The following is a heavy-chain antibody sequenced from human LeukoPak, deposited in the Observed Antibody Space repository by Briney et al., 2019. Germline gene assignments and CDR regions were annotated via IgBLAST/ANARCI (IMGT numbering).Heavy chain of an antibody. Sequence: GASVKVSCKVSGYTLTELSMHWVRQAPGKGLEWMGGFDPEDGETIYAQKFQGRVTMTEDTSTDTAYMELSSLRSEDTAVYYCATVLSSSGYYSYFDYWGQGTLVTVSS. CDR3: ATVLSSSGYYSYFDY. CDR2: FDPEDGET. D-gene: IGHD3-22*01. CDR1: GYTLTELS. J-gene: IGHJ4*02. V-gene: IGHV1-24*01.